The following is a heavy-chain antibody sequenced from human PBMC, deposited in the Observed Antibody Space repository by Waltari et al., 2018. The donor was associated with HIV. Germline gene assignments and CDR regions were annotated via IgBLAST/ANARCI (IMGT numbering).Heavy chain of an antibody. Sequence: QVQLVQSGAEVRKPGASVKVSCKASEYTFTSYEINWVRQAIGQGPDWMGWIHPHSGNTGRAQKFQGRVTMTRDTSINTAYMELSSLTSEDTAVYYCARTFCSSTRCYRGDFDFWGQGTLVTVSS. V-gene: IGHV1-8*01. D-gene: IGHD2-2*02. CDR1: EYTFTSYE. CDR3: ARTFCSSTRCYRGDFDF. J-gene: IGHJ4*02. CDR2: IHPHSGNT.